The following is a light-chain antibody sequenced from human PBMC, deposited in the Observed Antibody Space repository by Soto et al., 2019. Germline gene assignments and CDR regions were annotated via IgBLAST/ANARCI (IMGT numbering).Light chain of an antibody. CDR3: SSYTRSNTRV. V-gene: IGLV2-14*01. Sequence: QSALTQPASVSGSPGQSITISCNGTSSDVGGYNYVSWYQQRPGKVPKLMIYDVTNRPSGVSNRFSGSKSGNTASLTISGLQAEDEGDYYCSSYTRSNTRVFGGGTKLTVL. CDR2: DVT. J-gene: IGLJ2*01. CDR1: SSDVGGYNY.